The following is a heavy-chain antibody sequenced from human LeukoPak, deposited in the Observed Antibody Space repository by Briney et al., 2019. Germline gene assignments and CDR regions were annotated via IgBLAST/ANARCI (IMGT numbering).Heavy chain of an antibody. CDR1: GGSISSYY. D-gene: IGHD3-16*02. CDR2: IYYSGST. Sequence: PSETLSLSCTVSGGSISSYYWSWIRQPPGKGLEWIGYIYYSGSTNYNPSLKSRVTISVDTSKNQFSLKLSSVTAADTAVYYCARAGVISSPYYYYYYMDVWGKGTTVTVSS. CDR3: ARAGVISSPYYYYYYMDV. J-gene: IGHJ6*03. V-gene: IGHV4-59*01.